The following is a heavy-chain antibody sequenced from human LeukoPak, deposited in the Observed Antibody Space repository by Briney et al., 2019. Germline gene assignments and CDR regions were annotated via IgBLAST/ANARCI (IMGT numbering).Heavy chain of an antibody. Sequence: GGSLRLSCAASGFTFDDYAMHWVRQAPGKGLEWVSLISWDGGSTYYADSVKGRFTISRDNSKNSLYLQMNSLRAEDTALYYCAKDIHWNDEGAFDYWGQGTLVTVSS. J-gene: IGHJ4*02. D-gene: IGHD1-1*01. CDR3: AKDIHWNDEGAFDY. CDR1: GFTFDDYA. CDR2: ISWDGGST. V-gene: IGHV3-43D*03.